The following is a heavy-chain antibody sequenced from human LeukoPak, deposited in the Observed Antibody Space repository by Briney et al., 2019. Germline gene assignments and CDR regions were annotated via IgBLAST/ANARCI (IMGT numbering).Heavy chain of an antibody. J-gene: IGHJ4*02. CDR1: GGSISSYY. CDR3: ARYGLIRGFEY. D-gene: IGHD3-16*01. V-gene: IGHV4-59*01. Sequence: SETLSLTCTVSGGSISSYYWSWIRQPPGKELEWIGYFYYSGSTNYSPSLKSRVTISVDTSKSQFSLKLSSVTAADTAVYYCARYGLIRGFEYWGQGTLVTVSS. CDR2: FYYSGST.